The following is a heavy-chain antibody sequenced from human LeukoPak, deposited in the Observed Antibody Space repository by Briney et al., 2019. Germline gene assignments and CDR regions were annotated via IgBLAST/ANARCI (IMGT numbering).Heavy chain of an antibody. CDR3: ARSLLVVPDASGEHDAFDM. D-gene: IGHD2-8*02. CDR1: GYTFNANY. J-gene: IGHJ3*02. V-gene: IGHV1-2*02. CDR2: INPNSGET. Sequence: ASVKVSCKASGYTFNANYIHWVRQAPGQGLEWMGWINPNSGETNYSQKFQGRVIVTRDTSISTAYMELSRLTSDDSAVYYCARSLLVVPDASGEHDAFDMWGQGTMVTVSS.